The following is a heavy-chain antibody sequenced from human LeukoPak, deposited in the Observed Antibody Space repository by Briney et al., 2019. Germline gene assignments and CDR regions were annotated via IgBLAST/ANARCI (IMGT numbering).Heavy chain of an antibody. D-gene: IGHD6-19*01. Sequence: GGSLRLSCAASGFTFDDYAMHWVRQAPGKGLEWVSGISWNSGSIGYADSEKGRFTISRDNAKNSLYLQMNSLRAEDTALYYCAKDIKGESGWTFDYWGQGTLVTVSS. CDR3: AKDIKGESGWTFDY. J-gene: IGHJ4*02. CDR1: GFTFDDYA. V-gene: IGHV3-9*01. CDR2: ISWNSGSI.